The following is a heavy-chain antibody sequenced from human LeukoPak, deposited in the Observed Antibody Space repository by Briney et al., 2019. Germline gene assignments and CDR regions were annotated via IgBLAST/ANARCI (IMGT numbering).Heavy chain of an antibody. D-gene: IGHD6-19*01. Sequence: SGPTLVKPTQTLTLTCTFSGFSPSTSGMCVSWIRQPPGKALEWLARIDWDDDKYYSTSLKTRLTISKDTSKNQVVLTMTNMDPVDTATYYCARIWGGSGRMTFDYWGQGTLVTVSS. CDR1: GFSPSTSGMC. V-gene: IGHV2-70*11. CDR2: IDWDDDK. J-gene: IGHJ4*02. CDR3: ARIWGGSGRMTFDY.